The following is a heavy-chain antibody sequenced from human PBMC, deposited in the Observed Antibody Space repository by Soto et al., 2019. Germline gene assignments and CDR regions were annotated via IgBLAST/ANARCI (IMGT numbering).Heavy chain of an antibody. Sequence: SETLSLTCFVSGGSVTSYHCSWSRQLPKHRLEWIAYTSYTGNTECNPSRQWRFSIALDPTKSRMCLRLTSMTAVDTAVYYLERGVHAFFFHYF. CDR1: GGSVTSYH. V-gene: IGHV4-59*02. CDR2: TSYTGNT. J-gene: IGHJ2*01. CDR3: ERGVHAFFFHYF.